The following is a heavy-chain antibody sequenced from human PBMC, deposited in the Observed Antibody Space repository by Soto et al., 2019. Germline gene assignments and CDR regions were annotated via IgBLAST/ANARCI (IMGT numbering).Heavy chain of an antibody. J-gene: IGHJ4*02. CDR1: GFTFSSYA. D-gene: IGHD2-2*01. CDR3: ATPYQPLLVRPFDY. CDR2: ISGSGGST. Sequence: PVGSLRLSCAASGFTFSSYAMSWVRQAPGKGLEWVSAISGSGGSTYYADSVKGRFTISRDNSKNTLYRQMNSLRAEDTAVYYCATPYQPLLVRPFDYWGQGTLVTVSS. V-gene: IGHV3-23*01.